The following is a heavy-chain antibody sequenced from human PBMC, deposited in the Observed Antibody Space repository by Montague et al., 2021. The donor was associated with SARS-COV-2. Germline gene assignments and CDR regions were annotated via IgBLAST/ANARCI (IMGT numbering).Heavy chain of an antibody. CDR2: TYYRSWWRS. Sequence: CAISGDSVSSTSVSWNWIRQSPSRGLEWLGRTYYRSWWRSQYPGSLESRITISGDTSKNQFSLQLNSVTPEDTAVYYCASAFYGDHWAFDVWGQGTMVIVSS. V-gene: IGHV6-1*01. D-gene: IGHD3-3*02. CDR1: GDSVSSTSVS. CDR3: ASAFYGDHWAFDV. J-gene: IGHJ3*01.